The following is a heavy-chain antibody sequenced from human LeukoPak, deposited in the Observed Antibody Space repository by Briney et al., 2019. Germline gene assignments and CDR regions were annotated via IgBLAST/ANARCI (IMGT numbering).Heavy chain of an antibody. Sequence: WGSLRLSCAVSGFTFSSYWMNWVRQAPGKGLVWVSRINSDGNSATYADSVKGRFITSRDNDKKSMYLQMNSLSAEETAVYYCTREQDREASATVVGDYWGQGTLVTVSS. J-gene: IGHJ4*02. V-gene: IGHV3-74*01. CDR3: TREQDREASATVVGDY. CDR1: GFTFSSYW. D-gene: IGHD4-23*01. CDR2: INSDGNSA.